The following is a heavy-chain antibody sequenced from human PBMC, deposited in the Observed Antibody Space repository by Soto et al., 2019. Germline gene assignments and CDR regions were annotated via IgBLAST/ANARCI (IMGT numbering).Heavy chain of an antibody. D-gene: IGHD3-22*01. V-gene: IGHV3-30*18. CDR2: ISYDGREI. CDR1: GFIFSTYG. CDR3: VQDRYYDSSGYYPSY. J-gene: IGHJ4*02. Sequence: QVQLVESGGGVVQPGRSLRLSCAASGFIFSTYGMHWVRQAPGKGLEWVAVISYDGREILYADSVKGRFTISRADSKNTLYLQMNSLRADDTAMYYCVQDRYYDSSGYYPSYWGQGNLVTVSS.